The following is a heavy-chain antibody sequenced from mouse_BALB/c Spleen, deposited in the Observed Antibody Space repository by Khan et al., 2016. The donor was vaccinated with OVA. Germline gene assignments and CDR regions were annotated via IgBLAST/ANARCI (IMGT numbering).Heavy chain of an antibody. CDR2: IWGGGTT. J-gene: IGHJ4*01. CDR1: GFSLTDYG. Sequence: QVQLKESGPGLVAPSQNLSITCTVSGFSLTDYGVSWIRQPPGKGLEWLGVIWGGGTTYYNSALKSRLSISKDNSKSQVFLKMNSLQTDDTAMYYCAKGVWSYYFAWDYWGQGTSVTVSS. D-gene: IGHD2-10*02. V-gene: IGHV2-6-5*01. CDR3: AKGVWSYYFAWDY.